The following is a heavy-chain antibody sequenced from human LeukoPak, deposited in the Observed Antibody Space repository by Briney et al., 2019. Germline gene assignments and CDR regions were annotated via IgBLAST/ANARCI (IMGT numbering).Heavy chain of an antibody. Sequence: GASVKVSCKASGYTFTSYDINWVRQATGQGLEWMGWMNPNSGNTGYAQKFQGRVTMTRNTSISTAYMELSSLRSEDTAVYYCARSHCSGGSCYDYFDYWGQGTLVTVSS. D-gene: IGHD2-15*01. CDR2: MNPNSGNT. CDR1: GYTFTSYD. V-gene: IGHV1-8*01. J-gene: IGHJ4*02. CDR3: ARSHCSGGSCYDYFDY.